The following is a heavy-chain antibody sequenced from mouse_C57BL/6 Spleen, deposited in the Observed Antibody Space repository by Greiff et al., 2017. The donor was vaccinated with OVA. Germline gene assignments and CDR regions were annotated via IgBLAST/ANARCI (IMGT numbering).Heavy chain of an antibody. J-gene: IGHJ3*01. CDR2: INPNNGGT. D-gene: IGHD2-3*01. Sequence: VQLKQSGPELVKPGASVKIPCKASGYTFTDYNMDWVKQSHGKSLEWIGDINPNNGGTIYNQKFKGKATLTVDKSSSTAYMELRSLTSEDTAVYYCARWGIDGSWGQGTLVTVSA. V-gene: IGHV1-18*01. CDR3: ARWGIDGS. CDR1: GYTFTDYN.